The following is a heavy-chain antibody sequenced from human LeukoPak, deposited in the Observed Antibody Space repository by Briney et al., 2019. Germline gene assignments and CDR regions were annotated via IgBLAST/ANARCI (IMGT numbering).Heavy chain of an antibody. V-gene: IGHV3-30*02. Sequence: GGSLRLSCAASGFTFSSYGMHWVRQAPGKGLEWVAFIRYDGSNKYYADSVKGRFTISRDNSKNTLYLQMNSLRAEDTAVYYCAKVGTQLWLADLDYWGQGTLVTVSS. CDR3: AKVGTQLWLADLDY. J-gene: IGHJ4*02. CDR1: GFTFSSYG. CDR2: IRYDGSNK. D-gene: IGHD5-18*01.